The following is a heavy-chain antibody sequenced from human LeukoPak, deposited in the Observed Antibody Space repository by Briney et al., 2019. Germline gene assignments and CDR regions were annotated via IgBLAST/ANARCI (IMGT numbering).Heavy chain of an antibody. D-gene: IGHD3-9*01. CDR3: AESTGILGSDFQH. CDR1: GSTFSSYA. V-gene: IGHV3-30-3*01. Sequence: QTGGSLRLSCAASGSTFSSYAMHWVRQAPGKGLEWVAVISYDGSNKYYADSVKGRFTISRDNSKNTLYLQMNSLRAEDTAVYYRAESTGILGSDFQHWGQGTLVTVSS. CDR2: ISYDGSNK. J-gene: IGHJ1*01.